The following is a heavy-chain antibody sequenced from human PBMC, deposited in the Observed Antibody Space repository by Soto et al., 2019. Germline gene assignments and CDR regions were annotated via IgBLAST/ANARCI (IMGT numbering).Heavy chain of an antibody. J-gene: IGHJ5*02. CDR1: GGSISSGDYY. CDR2: IYYSGST. V-gene: IGHV4-31*03. D-gene: IGHD3-3*01. Sequence: QVQLQESGPGLVKPSQTLSLTCTVSGGSISSGDYYWSWIRQHPGKGLEWIGYIYYSGSTYYNPSLNSRVXISVDTSQNRVSLQLSSVTAADTAVYYCARWWSGSRQGFDPWGQGTLVTVSS. CDR3: ARWWSGSRQGFDP.